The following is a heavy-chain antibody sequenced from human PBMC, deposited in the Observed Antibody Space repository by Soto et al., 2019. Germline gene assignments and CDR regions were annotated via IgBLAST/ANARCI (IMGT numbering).Heavy chain of an antibody. CDR1: GLTVSGQKY. CDR3: ATWHEREHAYDV. D-gene: IGHD1-1*01. Sequence: DVQLVESGGGLMQPGESLRLSCAASGLTVSGQKYVAWVRQAPGKGLEWVSALYDVDGSFYSDSVKGRVTTSSDSSKTTVCLQMNDLRPADTAVYYCATWHEREHAYDVWGQGTTVTVSS. CDR2: LYDVDGS. V-gene: IGHV3-53*01. J-gene: IGHJ3*01.